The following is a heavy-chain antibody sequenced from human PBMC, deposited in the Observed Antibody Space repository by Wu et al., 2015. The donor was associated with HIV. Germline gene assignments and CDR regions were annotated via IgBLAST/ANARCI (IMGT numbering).Heavy chain of an antibody. CDR2: INPSGGST. D-gene: IGHD1-26*01. J-gene: IGHJ3*02. CDR3: ARARDSGTRETLHI. V-gene: IGHV1-46*01. CDR1: GYTFTSYY. Sequence: QVQLVQSGAEVKKPGASVKVSCKTSGYTFTSYYMHWVRQAPGQGLEWMGIINPSGGSTTYAQKFQGRVTMTRDTSTRTVYMELSSLRSEDAAVYYCARARDSGTRETLHIWGQGTMVTVSS.